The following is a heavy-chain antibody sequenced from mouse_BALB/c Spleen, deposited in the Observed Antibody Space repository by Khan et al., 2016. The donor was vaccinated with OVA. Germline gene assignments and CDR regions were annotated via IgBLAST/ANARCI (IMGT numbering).Heavy chain of an antibody. J-gene: IGHJ2*01. CDR3: PRWVRVFDY. V-gene: IGHV1-5*01. CDR1: GYSFITYW. Sequence: VQLKESGTVLARPGASVKMSCKASGYSFITYWMHWVKQSPGQGLEWIGAIHLGNSDTSYNQTFKGKAKLTAVTAASTAYMKLSSLTNEDSARYYCPRWVRVFDYWGQGTTLTISS. CDR2: IHLGNSDT.